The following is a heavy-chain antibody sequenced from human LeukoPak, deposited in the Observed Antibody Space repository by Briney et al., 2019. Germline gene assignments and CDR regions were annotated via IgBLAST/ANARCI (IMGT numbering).Heavy chain of an antibody. J-gene: IGHJ5*02. D-gene: IGHD6-19*01. V-gene: IGHV1-46*01. CDR1: GYTFTSYY. Sequence: ASVKVSCKASGYTFTSYYMHWVRQAPGQGLEWMGIINPSGGSTSYAQKFQGRVTMTRDMSTSTVYMELSSLRSEDTAVYYCARDSSGWHQGPGYNWFDPWGQGTLVTVSS. CDR2: INPSGGST. CDR3: ARDSSGWHQGPGYNWFDP.